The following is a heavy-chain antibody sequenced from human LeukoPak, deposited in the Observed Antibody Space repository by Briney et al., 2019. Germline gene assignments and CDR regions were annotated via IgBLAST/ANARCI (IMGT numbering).Heavy chain of an antibody. CDR2: INPSGGST. CDR3: ARGLYYYDSSGYYSFDY. Sequence: ASVKVSCKASGYTFTGYYMHWVRQAPGQGLEWMGIINPSGGSTSYAQKFQGRVTMTRDTSTSTVYMELSSLRSEDTAVYYCARGLYYYDSSGYYSFDYWGQRTLVTVSS. J-gene: IGHJ4*02. V-gene: IGHV1-46*01. D-gene: IGHD3-22*01. CDR1: GYTFTGYY.